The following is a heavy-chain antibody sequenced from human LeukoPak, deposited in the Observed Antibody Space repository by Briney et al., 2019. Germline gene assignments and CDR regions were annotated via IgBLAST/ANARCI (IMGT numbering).Heavy chain of an antibody. CDR2: ISNDGNNK. CDR3: AKDGGNYYDSGGSYLMRSYMDV. CDR1: GFPFSSYG. D-gene: IGHD3-22*01. V-gene: IGHV3-30*18. Sequence: GGSLRLSCAASGFPFSSYGMHWVRQAPGKGLEWVAAISNDGNNKFYADSVKGRFTISRDNSKNTLYLQMNSLGVEDTAVYHCAKDGGNYYDSGGSYLMRSYMDVWGRGATVTVSS. J-gene: IGHJ6*03.